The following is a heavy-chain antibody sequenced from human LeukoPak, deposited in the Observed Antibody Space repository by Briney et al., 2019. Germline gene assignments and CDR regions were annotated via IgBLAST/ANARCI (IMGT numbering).Heavy chain of an antibody. CDR1: GYTFTSYG. D-gene: IGHD3-22*01. CDR3: ARDIKMSYYDSSGYYFDY. Sequence: ASVKVSCKASGYTFTSYGISWVRQAPGQGLEWMGWISAYNGNTNYAQKLQGRVTITADKSTSTAYMELSSLRSEDTAVYYCARDIKMSYYDSSGYYFDYWGHGTLVTVSS. V-gene: IGHV1-18*01. CDR2: ISAYNGNT. J-gene: IGHJ4*01.